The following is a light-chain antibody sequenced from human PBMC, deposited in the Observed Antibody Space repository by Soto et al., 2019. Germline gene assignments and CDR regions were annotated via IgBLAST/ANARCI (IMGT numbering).Light chain of an antibody. Sequence: DFVLTRCPDSLAVSIVSMCTGTGKCSQIVLSSSNNKNYLAWYQQKPGQPPKLLIYWASTRGFGVPDRFSGSGSGTDFTLTISILQAKDVAVYSSQQYYRTPWTFRQGTKVDIK. CDR3: QQYYRTPWT. J-gene: IGKJ1*01. V-gene: IGKV4-1*01. CDR2: WAS. CDR1: QIVLSSSNNKNY.